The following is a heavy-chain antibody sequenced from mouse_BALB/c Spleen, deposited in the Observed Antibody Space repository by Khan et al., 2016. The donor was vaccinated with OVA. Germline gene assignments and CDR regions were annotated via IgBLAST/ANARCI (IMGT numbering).Heavy chain of an antibody. CDR1: GYSITSGYR. D-gene: IGHD1-1*01. CDR2: ISYDGSN. V-gene: IGHV3-6*02. CDR3: ARGGAVVPYWYFDV. Sequence: EVQLQESGPGLVKPSQSLSLTCSVTGYSITSGYRWNWIRQFPGNKLEWMGYISYDGSNTYNPSLKNRISITRDTSKNQFFLQLTSVTTDDTATYYWARGGAVVPYWYFDVGGAGTTVTVSS. J-gene: IGHJ1*01.